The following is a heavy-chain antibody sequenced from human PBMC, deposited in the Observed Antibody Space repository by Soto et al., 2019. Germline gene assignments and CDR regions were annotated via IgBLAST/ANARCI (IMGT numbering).Heavy chain of an antibody. Sequence: SGPTLVNPTQTRTLTCTFSGLSVSTSGMCVSGIRRPPGKALEWLALIEWDDDKDYSTAEKPRLTISKDTSKNQVVLTMTNMDPVDTATYYCARNDGIHYYYGMDVWGQGPTVTLS. D-gene: IGHD1-26*01. CDR1: GLSVSTSGMC. CDR3: ARNDGIHYYYGMDV. J-gene: IGHJ6*02. CDR2: IEWDDDK. V-gene: IGHV2-70*01.